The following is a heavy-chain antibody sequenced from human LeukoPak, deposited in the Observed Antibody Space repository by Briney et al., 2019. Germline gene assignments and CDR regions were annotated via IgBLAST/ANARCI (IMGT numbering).Heavy chain of an antibody. CDR3: ARGQGTVTTH. CDR1: GGSFSGYY. Sequence: PSETLSLTCAVSGGSFSGYYWTWIRQPPGKGLEWIGEINHSGSTNYNPSLKSRVTISLDTSKNQFSLKLSSVTAADTAVYYCARGQGTVTTHWGQGTLVTVSS. J-gene: IGHJ4*02. V-gene: IGHV4-34*01. CDR2: INHSGST. D-gene: IGHD4-17*01.